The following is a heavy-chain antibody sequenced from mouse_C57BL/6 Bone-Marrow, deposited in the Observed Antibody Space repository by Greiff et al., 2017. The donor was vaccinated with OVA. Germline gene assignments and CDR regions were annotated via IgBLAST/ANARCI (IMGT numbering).Heavy chain of an antibody. D-gene: IGHD1-1*01. CDR3: ARVPTYYGSSTYYFDY. V-gene: IGHV1-9*01. CDR2: ILPGSGST. Sequence: VQLQQSGAELMKPGASVKLSCKATGYTFTGYWIEWGKQRPGHGLEWIGEILPGSGSTNYNEKFKGKATFTADTSTNTAYMQLSSLTTEDSAIYYCARVPTYYGSSTYYFDYWGQGTTLTVSS. CDR1: GYTFTGYW. J-gene: IGHJ2*01.